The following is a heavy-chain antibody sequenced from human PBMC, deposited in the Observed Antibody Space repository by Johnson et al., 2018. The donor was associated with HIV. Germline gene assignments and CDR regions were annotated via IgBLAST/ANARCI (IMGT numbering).Heavy chain of an antibody. D-gene: IGHD3-9*01. V-gene: IGHV3-43D*03. CDR1: GFTFDDYA. Sequence: VQLVESGGGVVQPGGSLRLSCAASGFTFDDYAMHWVRQAPGKGLEWVSLISWDGGSTYYADSMKGRFTISRYNSKNSLYLQMNSLRPEDTALYYCARGAWPYYDILTGAGAFDIWGQGTIVTVSS. CDR2: ISWDGGST. CDR3: ARGAWPYYDILTGAGAFDI. J-gene: IGHJ3*02.